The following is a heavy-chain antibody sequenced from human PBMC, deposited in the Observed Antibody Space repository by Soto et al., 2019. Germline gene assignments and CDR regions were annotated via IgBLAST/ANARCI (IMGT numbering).Heavy chain of an antibody. Sequence: SVKVSCKASGGTFSTSSFVWVRQGPGQGLEWMGGIIPIFTRTNFAQKFQGRVTFSADESTRTTYMELRSLTSEDTAIYYCARDVVRSTAGDSWGQGTLVAVSS. CDR2: IIPIFTRT. CDR3: ARDVVRSTAGDS. V-gene: IGHV1-69*13. J-gene: IGHJ4*02. D-gene: IGHD2-15*01. CDR1: GGTFSTSS.